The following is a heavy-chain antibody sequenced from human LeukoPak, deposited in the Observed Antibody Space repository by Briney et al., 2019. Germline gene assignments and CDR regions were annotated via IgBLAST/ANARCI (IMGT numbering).Heavy chain of an antibody. CDR1: GFTFTNAW. CDR3: TTDQATRLPRGF. Sequence: PGGSLRLSCAASGFTFTNAWMNWVRQAPGKGLEWVGRIKSKTDGGTADYAAPVKGRLTISRDDSKNMLYLQMNSLKTEDTAVYYCTTDQATRLPRGFWGQGTLVTVSS. D-gene: IGHD6-6*01. CDR2: IKSKTDGGTA. V-gene: IGHV3-15*07. J-gene: IGHJ4*02.